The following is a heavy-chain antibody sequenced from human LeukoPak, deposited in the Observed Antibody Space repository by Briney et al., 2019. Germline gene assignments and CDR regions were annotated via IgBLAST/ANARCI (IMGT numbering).Heavy chain of an antibody. Sequence: GGSLRLSCAASGFTFASYAMHWVHLAPGKGLEWVAVQSSDGSDKFYAASVRGRFTISRDNSKHTLFLQMSSLRAEDTAVYYCARVLTTKQLLFDAFDVWGQGTMVTVSS. D-gene: IGHD6-6*01. J-gene: IGHJ3*01. CDR1: GFTFASYA. V-gene: IGHV3-30*15. CDR2: QSSDGSDK. CDR3: ARVLTTKQLLFDAFDV.